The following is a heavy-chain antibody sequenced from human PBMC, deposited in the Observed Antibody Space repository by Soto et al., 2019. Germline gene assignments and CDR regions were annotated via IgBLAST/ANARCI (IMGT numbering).Heavy chain of an antibody. CDR2: INYNGGA. V-gene: IGHV4-34*01. J-gene: IGHJ3*02. CDR1: GGSFSGCY. Sequence: VQLQQWGAGLLEPSETLSLTCAVSGGSFSGCYWSWIRLIPGKGLGWIGDINYNGGANYTPSLKSRVTRSVDTCKHPFSVKMRFLTAADTALYYCARPANAHSASSGYHHDAFDIWGQGSKVTVSS. D-gene: IGHD3-22*01. CDR3: ARPANAHSASSGYHHDAFDI.